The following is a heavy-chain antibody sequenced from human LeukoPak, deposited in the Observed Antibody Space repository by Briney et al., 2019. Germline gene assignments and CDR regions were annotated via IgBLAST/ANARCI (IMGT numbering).Heavy chain of an antibody. V-gene: IGHV4-59*01. CDR3: ARLGAPRAV. Sequence: PSETLPLTCTISGGSISSYYWSWIRQPPGKGLEWIGYIYYSGSTNYNPSLKSRVTISVDTSKNQFSLKLSSVTAADTAVYYCARLGAPRAVGGKGPTVPVSS. J-gene: IGHJ6*04. CDR1: GGSISSYY. CDR2: IYYSGST.